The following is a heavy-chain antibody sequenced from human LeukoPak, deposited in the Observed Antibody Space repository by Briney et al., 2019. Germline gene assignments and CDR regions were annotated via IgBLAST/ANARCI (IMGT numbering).Heavy chain of an antibody. CDR2: IPPFIHKA. V-gene: IGHV1-69*04. D-gene: IGHD4-17*01. J-gene: IGHJ4*02. CDR1: EDTFTPYA. Sequence: ASVKVSCKASEDTFTPYASNSMRQAPSQGRDGIGRIPPFIHKALYSQEFPGRVTFTEDKSTSTAYMELSSLRLEATAAFFCARGSVPTSEFESWGQGNLVTVSS. CDR3: ARGSVPTSEFES.